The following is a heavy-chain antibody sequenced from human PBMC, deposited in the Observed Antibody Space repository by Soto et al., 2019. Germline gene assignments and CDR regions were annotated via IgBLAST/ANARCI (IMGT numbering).Heavy chain of an antibody. V-gene: IGHV4-39*01. CDR1: GGSISSSNYY. D-gene: IGHD6-13*01. CDR3: ARPFVAAAVRGWFDP. J-gene: IGHJ5*02. CDR2: IYYSGST. Sequence: QLQLQESGPGLVKPSETLSLTCTVSGGSISSSNYYWGWIRQPPGKGLEWIGRIYYSGSTYYNPSLKSRVTISVDTSKNQFSLKLSSVTAADTAVYYCARPFVAAAVRGWFDPWGQGTLVTVSS.